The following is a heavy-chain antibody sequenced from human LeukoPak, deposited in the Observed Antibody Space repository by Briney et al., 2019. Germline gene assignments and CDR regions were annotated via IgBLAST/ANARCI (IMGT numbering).Heavy chain of an antibody. D-gene: IGHD2-2*01. Sequence: GGSLRLSCAASGFPFTSYWMSWVRQAPGKGLEWVSSISNSGSYIYYADSVKGRFTISRDNAKNSLYLQMNSLRAEDTAVYYCANHLACGSTSCPPFDYWGQGTPVTVSS. V-gene: IGHV3-21*01. CDR1: GFPFTSYW. CDR3: ANHLACGSTSCPPFDY. CDR2: ISNSGSYI. J-gene: IGHJ4*02.